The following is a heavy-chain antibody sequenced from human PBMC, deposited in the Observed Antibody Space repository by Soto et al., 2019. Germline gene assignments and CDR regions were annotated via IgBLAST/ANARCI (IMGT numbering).Heavy chain of an antibody. V-gene: IGHV3-23*01. CDR3: AKDSLSYYSYYGMDV. CDR2: IGDSGGTT. Sequence: EVQLLESGGGLVQPGGSLRLSCAASGFTFSRFAMNWVRQAPGKGLEWVSGIGDSGGTTFYADSVKGRFTITRDNSKTTLFLQMNSLRAEATAVYYSAKDSLSYYSYYGMDVWGQGATGTVSS. J-gene: IGHJ6*01. CDR1: GFTFSRFA.